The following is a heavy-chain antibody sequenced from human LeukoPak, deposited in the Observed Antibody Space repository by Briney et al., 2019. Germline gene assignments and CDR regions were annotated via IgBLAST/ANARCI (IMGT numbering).Heavy chain of an antibody. CDR1: GFTFSKYW. D-gene: IGHD6-19*01. CDR3: ATKQWLAPPPDS. CDR2: INTDGTVT. J-gene: IGHJ4*02. Sequence: GGSLRLSCAASGFTFSKYWMLWVRQAPGKGLESVSRINTDGTVTTYADSVKGRFTVSRDNADNTMFPQMNSVGDEDTAVYYCATKQWLAPPPDSWGQGTPVTVSS. V-gene: IGHV3-74*01.